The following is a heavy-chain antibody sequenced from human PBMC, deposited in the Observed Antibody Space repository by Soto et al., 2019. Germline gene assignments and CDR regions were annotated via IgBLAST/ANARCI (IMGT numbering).Heavy chain of an antibody. D-gene: IGHD6-6*01. J-gene: IGHJ4*02. CDR1: GGSFSSYA. CDR2: IIPIFGTP. CDR3: AREYRSSSGRFDN. V-gene: IGHV1-69*01. Sequence: QVQLVQSGAEVKKPGSSLKVSCKASGGSFSSYAISWLRQAPGQGLEWMGGIIPIFGTPSYAQKFQGRVTITADESTSTAYMELSSLRSEDTAVYYCAREYRSSSGRFDNWGQGTLVTVSS.